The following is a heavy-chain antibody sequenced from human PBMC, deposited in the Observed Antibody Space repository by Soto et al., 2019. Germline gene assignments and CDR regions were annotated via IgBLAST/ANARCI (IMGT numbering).Heavy chain of an antibody. CDR3: ARHRILGSGYYAPFDY. CDR2: IYYSGST. Sequence: GSLRLSCTVSGGSISSYYWSWIRQPPGKGLEWIGYIYYSGSTNYNPSLKSRVTISVDTSKNQFSLKLSSVTAADTAVYYCARHRILGSGYYAPFDYWGQGTLVTVSS. J-gene: IGHJ4*02. CDR1: GGSISSYY. D-gene: IGHD3-22*01. V-gene: IGHV4-59*01.